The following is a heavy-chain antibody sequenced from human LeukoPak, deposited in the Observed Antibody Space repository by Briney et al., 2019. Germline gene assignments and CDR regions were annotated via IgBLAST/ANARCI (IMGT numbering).Heavy chain of an antibody. J-gene: IGHJ5*02. Sequence: QPGGSLRLSCAASGFTFSSYAMSWVRQAPGKGLEWVSAISGSGGSTYYADSVKGRFTISRDNSKNTLYLQMNSLRAEDTAVYYCARDSVGYDYVWGSYHLWGQGTLVTVSS. CDR1: GFTFSSYA. V-gene: IGHV3-23*01. CDR3: ARDSVGYDYVWGSYHL. D-gene: IGHD3-16*02. CDR2: ISGSGGST.